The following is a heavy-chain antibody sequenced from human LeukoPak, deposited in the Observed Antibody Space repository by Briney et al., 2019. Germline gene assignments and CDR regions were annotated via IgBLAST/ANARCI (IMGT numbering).Heavy chain of an antibody. Sequence: GRSLRLSCAASGFTFDDYAMHWVRQARGEGLEWVSGISWNSGSIGYADSVKGRFTISRDNAKNSLYLQMNSLRAEDTALYYCAKAPIAVAARFDYWGQGTLVTVSS. D-gene: IGHD6-19*01. CDR3: AKAPIAVAARFDY. CDR2: ISWNSGSI. J-gene: IGHJ4*02. CDR1: GFTFDDYA. V-gene: IGHV3-9*01.